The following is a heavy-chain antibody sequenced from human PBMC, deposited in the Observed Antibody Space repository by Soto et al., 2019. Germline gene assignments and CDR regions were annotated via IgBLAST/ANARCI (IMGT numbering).Heavy chain of an antibody. J-gene: IGHJ6*03. CDR1: GGSISSYY. D-gene: IGHD3-3*01. V-gene: IGHV4-59*01. CDR2: IYYSGST. CDR3: ARGWQYYDFWSGNYYYYYMDV. Sequence: SETLSLTCTVSGGSISSYYWSWIRQPPGKGLEWIGYIYYSGSTNYNPSLKSPVTISVDTSKNQFSLKLSSVTAADTAVYYCARGWQYYDFWSGNYYYYYMDVWGKGTTVTVSS.